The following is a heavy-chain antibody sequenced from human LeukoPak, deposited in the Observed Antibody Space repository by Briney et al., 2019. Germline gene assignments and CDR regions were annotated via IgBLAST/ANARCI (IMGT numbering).Heavy chain of an antibody. J-gene: IGHJ6*03. Sequence: PSETLSLTCTVSGDSVSNYYWSWIRQSPGKGLEWIAFMHPGGTTKYSPSLMSRVAMSVDTSNNQFSLTLTSLTAADTAVYYCAIYGVVIASTFYYMDVWRKGTAVTVSS. CDR1: GDSVSNYY. V-gene: IGHV4-59*02. D-gene: IGHD3-3*01. CDR2: MHPGGTT. CDR3: AIYGVVIASTFYYMDV.